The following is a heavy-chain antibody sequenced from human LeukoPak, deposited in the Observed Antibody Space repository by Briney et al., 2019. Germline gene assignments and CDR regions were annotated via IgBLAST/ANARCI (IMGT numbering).Heavy chain of an antibody. CDR3: SREYFDWL. CDR2: IRSKAFGGTP. CDR1: GFTFGDYA. V-gene: IGHV3-49*03. J-gene: IGHJ1*01. Sequence: GGSLRLSCTGLGFTFGDYAMSWSRQAPGKGLEWVGFIRSKAFGGTPEYDASVKGRFIISRDDSESIAYLQMNSLKSEGTAVYYCSREYFDWLWGQGTPVTVSS. D-gene: IGHD3-9*01.